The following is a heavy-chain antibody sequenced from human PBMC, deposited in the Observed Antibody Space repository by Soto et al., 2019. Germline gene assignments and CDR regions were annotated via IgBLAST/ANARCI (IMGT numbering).Heavy chain of an antibody. CDR2: IKTKANSYTT. V-gene: IGHV3-72*01. CDR1: GFTFSDHY. Sequence: EVQLVESGGGLVQPEGSLRLSCAASGFTFSDHYMDWVRQAPGKGLEWVVRIKTKANSYTTEYDSHVKGRFIISRDDSKNSVFLQMNRLKTDDTAVYYCTRVRLGISQSSDYWGQGILVTVSS. CDR3: TRVRLGISQSSDY. J-gene: IGHJ4*02. D-gene: IGHD6-19*01.